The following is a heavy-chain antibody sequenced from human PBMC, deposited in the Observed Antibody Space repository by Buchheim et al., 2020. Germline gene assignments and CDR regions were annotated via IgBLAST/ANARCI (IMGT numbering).Heavy chain of an antibody. J-gene: IGHJ4*02. CDR2: LSAYSGNT. D-gene: IGHD5-24*01. Sequence: QIQLVQSGAEVKKPGASVKVSCKASGYTFTSWVRQAPGQRLEWMGWLSAYSGNTNYAQNFPGRVTMTTDTSTSTAYLALRSLRSDDTAVYYCATGGWLQPFDSWGQGTL. CDR1: GYTFTS. CDR3: ATGGWLQPFDS. V-gene: IGHV1-18*01.